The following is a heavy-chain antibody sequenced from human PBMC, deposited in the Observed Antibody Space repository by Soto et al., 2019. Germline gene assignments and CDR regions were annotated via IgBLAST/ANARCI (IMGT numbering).Heavy chain of an antibody. CDR2: INGGNGNT. J-gene: IGHJ5*02. D-gene: IGHD3-3*01. Sequence: ASVKVSCKASGYTFTTYALHWVRQAPGQRLEWMGWINGGNGNTKYSQTFQGRVTITRDTSASTAYMEPSSLTSEDTAVYYCARGPPTVFGVVTRFDPWGQGTLVTVS. V-gene: IGHV1-3*01. CDR3: ARGPPTVFGVVTRFDP. CDR1: GYTFTTYA.